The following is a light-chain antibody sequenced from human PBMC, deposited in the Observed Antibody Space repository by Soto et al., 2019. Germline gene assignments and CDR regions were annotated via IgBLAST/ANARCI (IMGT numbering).Light chain of an antibody. J-gene: IGLJ1*01. CDR2: KIN. CDR3: CSYAGSYTYV. V-gene: IGLV1-47*01. Sequence: QSVLTQPPSASGTPGQRVTISCAGSNSNIGSNNVYWYQQLPGTAPKLLIYKINQRPSGVPDRFSGSKSGTSASLAVSGLRSEDEADYYCCSYAGSYTYVFGNGTKVTVL. CDR1: NSNIGSNN.